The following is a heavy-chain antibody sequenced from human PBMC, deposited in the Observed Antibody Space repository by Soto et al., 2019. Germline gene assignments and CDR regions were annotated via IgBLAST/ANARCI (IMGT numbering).Heavy chain of an antibody. Sequence: GESLKISCKGSGYSFTSYWIGWVRQMPGKGLEWMGIIYPGDSDTRYSPSFQGQVTISADKSISTAYLQWSSLKASDTAMYYCARTDFWSGSSESYYYVMDVWGQGITGTVSS. CDR2: IYPGDSDT. J-gene: IGHJ6*02. CDR3: ARTDFWSGSSESYYYVMDV. V-gene: IGHV5-51*01. D-gene: IGHD3-3*01. CDR1: GYSFTSYW.